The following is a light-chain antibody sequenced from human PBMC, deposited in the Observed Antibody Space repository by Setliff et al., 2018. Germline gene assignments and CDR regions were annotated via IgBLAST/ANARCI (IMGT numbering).Light chain of an antibody. CDR2: DDS. Sequence: SYELTQPPSVSVAPGKTARITCGGNDIESKNVHWYQQKPGQAPVLVVYDDSDRPSGISERFSGSNSGNTATLTISSVEVGDEADYYCQVWDSSGDPGVFGGGTKVTVL. J-gene: IGLJ3*02. CDR1: DIESKN. CDR3: QVWDSSGDPGV. V-gene: IGLV3-21*03.